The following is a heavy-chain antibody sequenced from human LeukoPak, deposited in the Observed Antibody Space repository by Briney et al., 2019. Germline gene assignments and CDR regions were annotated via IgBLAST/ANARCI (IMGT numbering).Heavy chain of an antibody. Sequence: GGSLRLSCAASGFTFSSYWMSWVRQAPGKGLEWVANIKQDGSEKYYVDSVKGRFTISRDNAKNSLYLQMHSLRAEDTAVYYCARRAPIVVVPASMGVDYWGQGTLVTVSS. J-gene: IGHJ4*02. D-gene: IGHD2-2*01. V-gene: IGHV3-7*01. CDR1: GFTFSSYW. CDR3: ARRAPIVVVPASMGVDY. CDR2: IKQDGSEK.